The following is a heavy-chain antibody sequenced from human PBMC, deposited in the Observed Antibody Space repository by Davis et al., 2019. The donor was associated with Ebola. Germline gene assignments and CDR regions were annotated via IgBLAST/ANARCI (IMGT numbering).Heavy chain of an antibody. Sequence: ASVTVSCKASVGTFSSYGISWVRQAPGQGLEWMGWNSAYKGKTNYAQKLQGRVTMTTDTSTSTAYMELRSLRSDDTAVYYCARVIHHIAVAGWRTYYFDYWGQGTLVTVSS. D-gene: IGHD6-19*01. CDR3: ARVIHHIAVAGWRTYYFDY. V-gene: IGHV1-18*01. CDR1: VGTFSSYG. J-gene: IGHJ4*02. CDR2: NSAYKGKT.